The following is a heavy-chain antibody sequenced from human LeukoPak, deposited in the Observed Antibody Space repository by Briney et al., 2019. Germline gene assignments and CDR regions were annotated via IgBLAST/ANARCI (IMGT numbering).Heavy chain of an antibody. CDR2: IYYSGST. Sequence: SETLSLTCTVSGGSISSSSYYWGWIRQPPGKGLEWIGSIYYSGSTYYNPSLKSRVTMSVDTSKNQFSLKLSSVTAADTAVYYCARDRGQWLADWYFDLWGRGTLVTVSS. CDR3: ARDRGQWLADWYFDL. CDR1: GGSISSSSYY. J-gene: IGHJ2*01. D-gene: IGHD6-19*01. V-gene: IGHV4-39*07.